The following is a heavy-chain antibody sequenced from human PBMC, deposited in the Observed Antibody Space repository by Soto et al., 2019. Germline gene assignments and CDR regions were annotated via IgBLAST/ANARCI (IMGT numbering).Heavy chain of an antibody. V-gene: IGHV4-61*01. CDR3: ARETGYSSGWYGDYLDY. CDR1: GGSVSSGSHY. CDR2: SFYSGST. J-gene: IGHJ4*02. D-gene: IGHD6-19*01. Sequence: SETLSLTCTVSGGSVSSGSHYWSWNRQPPGKGLEWIGYSFYSGSTNYNPSLKSRVTISVDTSKNQFSLRLSSVTAADTAVYYCARETGYSSGWYGDYLDYWGQGTLVTVSS.